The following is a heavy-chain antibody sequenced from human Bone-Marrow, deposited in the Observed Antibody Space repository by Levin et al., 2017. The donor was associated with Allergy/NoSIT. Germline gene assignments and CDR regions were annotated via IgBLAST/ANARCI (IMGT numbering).Heavy chain of an antibody. CDR3: ARATAAGTNWFDP. Sequence: GESLKISCAASGFTFSDYYMSWIRQAPGKGLEWVSYISSSSSYTNYADSVKGRFTISRDNAKNSLYLQMNSLRAEDTAVYYCARATAAGTNWFDPWGQGTLVTVSS. J-gene: IGHJ5*02. CDR1: GFTFSDYY. CDR2: ISSSSSYT. V-gene: IGHV3-11*05. D-gene: IGHD6-13*01.